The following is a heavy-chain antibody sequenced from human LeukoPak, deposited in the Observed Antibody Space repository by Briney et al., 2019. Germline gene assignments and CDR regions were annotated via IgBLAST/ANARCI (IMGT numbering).Heavy chain of an antibody. CDR3: ARELGIAAALSWFDP. Sequence: GASVKVSCKASGYTFTSYAMNWVRQAPGQGLEWMGWISAYNGNTNYAQKLQGRVTMTTDTSTSTAYMELRSLRSDDTAVYYCARELGIAAALSWFDPWGQGTLVTVSS. CDR2: ISAYNGNT. J-gene: IGHJ5*02. V-gene: IGHV1-18*01. CDR1: GYTFTSYA. D-gene: IGHD6-13*01.